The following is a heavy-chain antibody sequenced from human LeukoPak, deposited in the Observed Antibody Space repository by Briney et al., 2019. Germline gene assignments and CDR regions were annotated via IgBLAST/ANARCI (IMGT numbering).Heavy chain of an antibody. V-gene: IGHV4-31*03. J-gene: IGHJ5*02. CDR2: IYYSGST. Sequence: PSETLSLTCTVSGGSISSGGYYWSWIRQHPGKGLEWIGYIYYSGSTYYNPSLKSRVTISVDTSKNQFSLKLSSVTAADTAVYYCARGFYDYVWGSLASWGQGTLVTVSS. CDR1: GGSISSGGYY. D-gene: IGHD3-16*01. CDR3: ARGFYDYVWGSLAS.